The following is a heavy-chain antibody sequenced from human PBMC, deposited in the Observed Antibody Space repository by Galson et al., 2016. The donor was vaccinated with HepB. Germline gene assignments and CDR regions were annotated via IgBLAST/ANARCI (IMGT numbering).Heavy chain of an antibody. CDR1: GDTFNNFA. CDR2: IIPIFGKT. V-gene: IGHV1-69*13. J-gene: IGHJ4*02. Sequence: SVKVSCKASGDTFNNFALNWIRQAPGHGLEWLGGIIPIFGKTNYAQKFQGRVTITADQSTRTVYMEMSSLRSDDTALYYCARGTINWSHFDFWGPGTPFTVSS. D-gene: IGHD1-1*01. CDR3: ARGTINWSHFDF.